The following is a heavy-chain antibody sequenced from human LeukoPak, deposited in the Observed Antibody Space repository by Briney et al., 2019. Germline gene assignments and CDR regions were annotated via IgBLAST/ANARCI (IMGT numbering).Heavy chain of an antibody. CDR2: INQDGSEN. V-gene: IGHV3-7*03. CDR1: GFTFSSYW. D-gene: IGHD3-10*01. J-gene: IGHJ4*02. Sequence: PGRSLRLSCAASGFTFSSYWMSWVRQAPGKGLEWVANINQDGSENYYVDSVKGRFTISRDNAKKSMYLQMNSLRAEDTALYYCAWPTGGNYGFDYWGQGTLVTVSS. CDR3: AWPTGGNYGFDY.